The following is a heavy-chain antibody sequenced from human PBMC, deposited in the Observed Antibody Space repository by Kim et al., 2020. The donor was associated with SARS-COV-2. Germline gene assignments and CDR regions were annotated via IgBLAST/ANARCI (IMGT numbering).Heavy chain of an antibody. D-gene: IGHD6-6*01. CDR2: ISYDGSNK. V-gene: IGHV3-30*18. CDR3: AKDGYSSSSEPYYYYGM. Sequence: GGSLRLSCAASGFTFSSYGMHWVRQAPGKGLEWVAVISYDGSNKYYADSVKGRFTISRDNSKNTLYLQMNSLRAEDTAVYYCAKDGYSSSSEPYYYYGM. CDR1: GFTFSSYG. J-gene: IGHJ6*01.